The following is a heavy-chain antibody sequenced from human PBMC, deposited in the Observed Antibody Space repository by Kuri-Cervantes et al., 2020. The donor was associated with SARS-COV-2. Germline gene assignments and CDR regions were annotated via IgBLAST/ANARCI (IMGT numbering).Heavy chain of an antibody. D-gene: IGHD2-15*01. CDR3: ARDRLGYCSGGSCFMGV. J-gene: IGHJ6*03. CDR1: GFTFSSYA. V-gene: IGHV3-33*08. CDR2: IWYDGSNK. Sequence: GGSLRLSCAASGFTFSSYAMSWVRQAPGKGLEWVAVIWYDGSNKYYADSVKGRFTISRDNSKNSLYLQMNSLRAEDTAVYYCARDRLGYCSGGSCFMGVWGKGTTVTVPS.